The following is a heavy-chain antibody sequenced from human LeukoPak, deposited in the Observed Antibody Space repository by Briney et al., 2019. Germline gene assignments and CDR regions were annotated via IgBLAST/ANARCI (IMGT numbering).Heavy chain of an antibody. J-gene: IGHJ4*02. CDR1: GFTFSSYA. CDR2: ISYDGSNK. D-gene: IGHD4-17*01. V-gene: IGHV3-30*01. CDR3: ARAFSYGDYFYYFDY. Sequence: GRSLRLSCAASGFTFSSYAMHWVRQAPGKGLEWVAVISYDGSNKYYADSVKGRFTISRDNSKNTLYLRMNSLRAEDTAVYYCARAFSYGDYFYYFDYWGQGTLVTVSS.